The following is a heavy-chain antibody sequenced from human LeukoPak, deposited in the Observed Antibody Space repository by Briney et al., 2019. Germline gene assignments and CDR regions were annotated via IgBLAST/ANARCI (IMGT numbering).Heavy chain of an antibody. Sequence: GSLRLSCTASGFTFSGNAMGWVRQAPGKGLEWVSGIGSDENRLYADSVKGRFTISRDNSKNTLYLQMNSLRVEDTAVYYCAKDVIHWSFDHWGQGTLVTVSS. D-gene: IGHD2-8*02. V-gene: IGHV3-23*01. CDR3: AKDVIHWSFDH. J-gene: IGHJ4*02. CDR2: IGSDENR. CDR1: GFTFSGNA.